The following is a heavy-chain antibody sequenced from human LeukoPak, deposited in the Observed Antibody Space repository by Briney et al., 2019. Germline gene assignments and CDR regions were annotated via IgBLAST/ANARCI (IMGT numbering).Heavy chain of an antibody. D-gene: IGHD1-1*01. V-gene: IGHV3-48*03. CDR3: AKGGRVERTDY. CDR1: GFTFSNYE. J-gene: IGHJ4*02. Sequence: QPGGSLRLSCAASGFTFSNYEMNWVRQAPGKGLEWVSYISSSGSSIYYADSVKGRFTISRDSAKNSLYLQMNGLRAEDTALYYCAKGGRVERTDYWGQGTLVTVSS. CDR2: ISSSGSSI.